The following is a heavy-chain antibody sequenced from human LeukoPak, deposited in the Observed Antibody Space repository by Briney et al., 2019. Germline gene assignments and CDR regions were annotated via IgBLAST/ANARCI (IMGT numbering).Heavy chain of an antibody. CDR1: GGSISSYY. Sequence: SSETLSLTCTVSGGSISSYYWSWIRQPAGKGLEWIGRIYTSGSTNYNPSLKSRVTMSVDTSKNQFSLKLSSVTAADTAVYYCARIPDYGGNPLGYFQHWGQGTLVTVSS. CDR3: ARIPDYGGNPLGYFQH. V-gene: IGHV4-4*07. D-gene: IGHD4-23*01. J-gene: IGHJ1*01. CDR2: IYTSGST.